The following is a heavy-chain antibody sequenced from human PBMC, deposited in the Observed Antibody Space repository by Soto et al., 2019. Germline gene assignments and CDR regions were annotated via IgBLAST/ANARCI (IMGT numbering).Heavy chain of an antibody. CDR3: ARDRKQWLGGYYYYGMDV. CDR1: GYTFTSYG. CDR2: VSAYNGNT. V-gene: IGHV1-18*04. Sequence: ASVKVSCKASGYTFTSYGISWVRQAPGQGLEWMGWVSAYNGNTNYAQKLQGRVTMTTDTSTSTAYMELRSLRSDDTAVYYCARDRKQWLGGYYYYGMDVWGQGTTVTVSS. J-gene: IGHJ6*02. D-gene: IGHD6-19*01.